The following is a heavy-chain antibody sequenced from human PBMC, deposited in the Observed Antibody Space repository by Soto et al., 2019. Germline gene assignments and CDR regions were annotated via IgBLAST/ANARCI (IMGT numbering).Heavy chain of an antibody. J-gene: IGHJ6*02. CDR2: IGIGGDT. V-gene: IGHV3-13*01. D-gene: IGHD3-10*01. CDR3: ARGPGSPRYYNGMDV. Sequence: GGSLRLSCAASGFILSNHDMYWVRQPTGKSLEWVSTIGIGGDTYYAASVKGRFTVSGQNAKNSLYLQMNNLRAGDTAVYYCARGPGSPRYYNGMDVWGQGTTVTVSS. CDR1: GFILSNHD.